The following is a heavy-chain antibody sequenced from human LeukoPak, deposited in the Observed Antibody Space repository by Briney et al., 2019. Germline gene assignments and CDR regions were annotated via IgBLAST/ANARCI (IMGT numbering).Heavy chain of an antibody. Sequence: SETLSLACTVSGGSINNYYWSWIRQPAGKGLEWIGRIYTCGSTNYNPSLKSRVTMSVDTSKNQFSLKLSSVTAADTAVYYCARGRYCSADICSGGDAFDIWGQGTMVSVSS. CDR1: GGSINNYY. J-gene: IGHJ3*02. CDR3: ARGRYCSADICSGGDAFDI. D-gene: IGHD2-15*01. CDR2: IYTCGST. V-gene: IGHV4-4*07.